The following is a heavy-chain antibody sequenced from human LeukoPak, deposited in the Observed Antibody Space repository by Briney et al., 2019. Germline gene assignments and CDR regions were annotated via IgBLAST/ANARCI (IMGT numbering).Heavy chain of an antibody. J-gene: IGHJ3*02. D-gene: IGHD3-10*01. CDR2: ISSSGSYI. Sequence: PGGSLRLSCAASGFTFSSYAINWVRQAPGKGLEWVSCISSSGSYIYYADSVRGRFTISRDNAKNSLYLQMNSLRAEDTAVYYCARAGDYGSGSCAFDMWGQGTMVTVSS. CDR3: ARAGDYGSGSCAFDM. V-gene: IGHV3-21*01. CDR1: GFTFSSYA.